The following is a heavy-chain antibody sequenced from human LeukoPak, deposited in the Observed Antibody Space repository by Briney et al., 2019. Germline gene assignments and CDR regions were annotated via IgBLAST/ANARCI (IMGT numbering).Heavy chain of an antibody. CDR2: VSFEGSNK. V-gene: IGHV3-30*18. CDR3: AKHMGYYYGSGSYPPENDY. CDR1: GFTFTRYG. J-gene: IGHJ4*02. D-gene: IGHD3-10*01. Sequence: GGSLRLSSAASGFTFTRYGMHWVRQAPGKGLEWVAVVSFEGSNKYYADSVKGRFSISRDNSKNTLSLRMNSLRVEDTAVYYCAKHMGYYYGSGSYPPENDYWGQGTLVTVSS.